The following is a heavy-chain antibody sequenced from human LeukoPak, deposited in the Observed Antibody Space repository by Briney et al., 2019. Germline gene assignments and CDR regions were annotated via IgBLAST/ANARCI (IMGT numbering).Heavy chain of an antibody. CDR1: GYTFSGYW. Sequence: LGESLKISCQGSGYTFSGYWIGWVRQLPGKGLEWVAIIHPGDSDTRYSQSFQGLVTISADKSMNTAYLQWSSLKASDTAIYYCARPQCSRAGGWDYMDVWGKGTTVTVSS. CDR3: ARPQCSRAGGWDYMDV. J-gene: IGHJ6*03. V-gene: IGHV5-51*01. D-gene: IGHD6-6*01. CDR2: IHPGDSDT.